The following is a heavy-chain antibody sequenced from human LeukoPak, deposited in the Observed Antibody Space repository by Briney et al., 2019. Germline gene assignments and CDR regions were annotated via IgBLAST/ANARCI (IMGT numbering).Heavy chain of an antibody. CDR3: ARAPRMVRRVDFQH. D-gene: IGHD3-10*01. J-gene: IGHJ1*01. CDR1: GGSFSGYY. Sequence: PSETLSLTCAVYGGSFSGYYWSWIRQPPGKGLEWIGEINHSGSTNYNPSLKSRVTISADTSKNQFSLKLSSVTAADTAVYYCARAPRMVRRVDFQHWGQGSLVTVSS. V-gene: IGHV4-34*01. CDR2: INHSGST.